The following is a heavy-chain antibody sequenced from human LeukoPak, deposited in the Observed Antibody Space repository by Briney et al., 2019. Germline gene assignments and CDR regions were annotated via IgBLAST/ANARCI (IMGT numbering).Heavy chain of an antibody. CDR1: GYTFTGYY. D-gene: IGHD3-10*01. CDR2: INPNSGGT. J-gene: IGHJ4*02. CDR3: ARANSYGSGSLVN. Sequence: ASVKVSCKASGYTFTGYYMHWVRHVPGQGLEWMGWINPNSGGTNYAQKFQGRVTMTRDTSISTAYMELSRLRSDGTAVYYCARANSYGSGSLVNWGQGTLVTVSS. V-gene: IGHV1-2*02.